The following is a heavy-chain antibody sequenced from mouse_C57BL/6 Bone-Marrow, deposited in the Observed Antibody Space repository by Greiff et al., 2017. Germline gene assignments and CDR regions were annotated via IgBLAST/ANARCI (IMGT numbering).Heavy chain of an antibody. J-gene: IGHJ2*01. CDR2: IDPSDSYT. Sequence: QVQLQQPGAELVMPGASVKLSCKASGYTFTSYWMHWVKQRPGQGLEWIGEIDPSDSYTNYNQKFKGKSTLTVDKSSSTAYMQLSSLTSEDSAVYYCARGVYYGSLYYFDYWGQGTTLTVSS. CDR1: GYTFTSYW. D-gene: IGHD1-1*01. CDR3: ARGVYYGSLYYFDY. V-gene: IGHV1-69*01.